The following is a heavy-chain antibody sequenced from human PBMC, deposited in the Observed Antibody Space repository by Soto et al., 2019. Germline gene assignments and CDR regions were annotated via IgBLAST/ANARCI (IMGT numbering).Heavy chain of an antibody. CDR3: AKDLAPNLPYGMDV. CDR2: ISGSGGST. J-gene: IGHJ6*02. Sequence: GGSLRLSCAVSGFTFRSYGMSWVRQAPGKGLEWVSGISGSGGSTYYADSVKGRFTISRDNSKNTVYLQMNSLRAEDTAVYHCAKDLAPNLPYGMDVWAKGPRSPSP. CDR1: GFTFRSYG. V-gene: IGHV3-23*01.